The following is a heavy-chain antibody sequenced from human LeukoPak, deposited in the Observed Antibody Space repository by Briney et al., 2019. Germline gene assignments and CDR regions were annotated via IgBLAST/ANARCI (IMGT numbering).Heavy chain of an antibody. V-gene: IGHV1-69*13. Sequence: ASVKVSCKASGGTFSSYAISWVRQAPGQGLEWMGGITPIFGTANYAQKFQGRVTITADESTSTAYMELSSLRSEDTAVYYCARDVPGDAFDIWGQGTMVTVSS. D-gene: IGHD3-10*01. CDR1: GGTFSSYA. CDR3: ARDVPGDAFDI. J-gene: IGHJ3*02. CDR2: ITPIFGTA.